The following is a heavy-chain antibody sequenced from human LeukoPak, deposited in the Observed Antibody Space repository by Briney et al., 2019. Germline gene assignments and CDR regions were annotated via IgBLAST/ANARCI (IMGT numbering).Heavy chain of an antibody. J-gene: IGHJ4*02. D-gene: IGHD6-19*01. CDR2: ISSSSSYI. CDR3: ARANPLIAVAAFDY. CDR1: GFTFSSYS. V-gene: IGHV3-21*01. Sequence: GGSLRLSCAASGFTFSSYSMNWVRQAPGKGPEWVSSISSSSSYIYYADSVKGRFTISRDNAKNSLYLQMNSLRAEDTAVYYCARANPLIAVAAFDYWGQGTLVTVSS.